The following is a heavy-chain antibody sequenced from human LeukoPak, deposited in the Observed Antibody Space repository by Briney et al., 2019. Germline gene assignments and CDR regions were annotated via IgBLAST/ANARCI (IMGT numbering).Heavy chain of an antibody. CDR2: ISNDGSRK. V-gene: IGHV3-30*03. D-gene: IGHD3-22*01. CDR3: VRGDYSDSSGPGY. CDR1: GFTFSRHG. Sequence: GRSLRLSCAPSGFTFSRHGMHWVRQAPGKGLEWVAIISNDGSRKYYAHSVEGRFTISRDNSKNTLYLQMDSLRAEDTAVYYCVRGDYSDSSGPGYWGQGTLVTVSS. J-gene: IGHJ4*02.